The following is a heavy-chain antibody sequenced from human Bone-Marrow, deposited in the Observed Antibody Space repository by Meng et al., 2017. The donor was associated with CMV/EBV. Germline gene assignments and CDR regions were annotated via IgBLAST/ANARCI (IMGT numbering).Heavy chain of an antibody. J-gene: IGHJ4*02. CDR1: GGSASFGDYY. CDR2: IYYSGST. CDR3: ARLDYRWGYFFDS. D-gene: IGHD4-11*01. V-gene: IGHV4-61*08. Sequence: SETLSLTCSVAGGSASFGDYYWNWIRQPPGKGLEWTRYIYYSGSTKYNPSLKSRVTMSMDTSKNQFPLRLSSVTTADTAVYYCARLDYRWGYFFDSWGQGTLVTVSS.